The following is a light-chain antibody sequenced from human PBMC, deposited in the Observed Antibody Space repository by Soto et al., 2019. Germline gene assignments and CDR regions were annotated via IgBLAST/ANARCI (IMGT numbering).Light chain of an antibody. CDR2: GAA. J-gene: IGKJ4*01. Sequence: EIVLTQSPATLSLSPGERATLSCRASQTLTSNYLAWYQQKPGQAPRLLIHGAASRDTGIPDTFSGSESGIDFQLTILRLEPEDFAVYYCQQYSASVLTFGGGTKVEIK. CDR3: QQYSASVLT. V-gene: IGKV3-20*01. CDR1: QTLTSNY.